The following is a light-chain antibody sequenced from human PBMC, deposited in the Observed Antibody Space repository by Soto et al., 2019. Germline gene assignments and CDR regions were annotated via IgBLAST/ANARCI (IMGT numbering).Light chain of an antibody. CDR2: EVT. V-gene: IGLV2-8*01. J-gene: IGLJ2*01. CDR3: SSYAGSNNLI. Sequence: QSALTQPPSASGSPGQSVTISCTGTSSDVGAYNFVSWYQKYPGKAPKLIIYEVTNRPSGVPDRFSGSKSGNTASLTVSGLQAEDEADYYCSSYAGSNNLIFGGGTKLTVL. CDR1: SSDVGAYNF.